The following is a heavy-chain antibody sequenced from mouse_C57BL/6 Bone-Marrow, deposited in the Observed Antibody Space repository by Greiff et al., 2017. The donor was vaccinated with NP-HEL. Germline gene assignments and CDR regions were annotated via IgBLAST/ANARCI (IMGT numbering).Heavy chain of an antibody. CDR1: GFSLSTSGMG. V-gene: IGHV8-12*01. CDR2: IYWDDDK. D-gene: IGHD2-2*01. J-gene: IGHJ3*01. CDR3: ARRGEYGYEAWFAY. Sequence: QVTLKVCGPGILQSSQPLSLTCSFSGFSLSTSGMGVSWIRQPSGKGLEWLAHIYWDDDKRYNPSLKSRLTISKDTSRNQVFLKITSVDTADTATYYCARRGEYGYEAWFAYWGQGTLVTVSA.